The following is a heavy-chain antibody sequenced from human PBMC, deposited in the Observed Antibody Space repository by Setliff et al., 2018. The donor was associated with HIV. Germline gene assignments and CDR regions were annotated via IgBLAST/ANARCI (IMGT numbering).Heavy chain of an antibody. CDR2: ISTYNGNT. CDR3: AGDMDYSNPDY. V-gene: IGHV1-18*01. J-gene: IGHJ4*02. CDR1: GYIFSSYA. D-gene: IGHD4-4*01. Sequence: ASVKVSCKTSGYIFSSYALHWVRQAPGQGLEWMGWISTYNGNTNYAPQFQGRVSVTTDTATTTVHMELRSLRSDDTAMYYCAGDMDYSNPDYWGQGTLVTVSS.